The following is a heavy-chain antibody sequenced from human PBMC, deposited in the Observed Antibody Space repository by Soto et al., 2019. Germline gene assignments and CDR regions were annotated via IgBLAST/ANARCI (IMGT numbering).Heavy chain of an antibody. V-gene: IGHV1-2*02. D-gene: IGHD3-16*02. J-gene: IGHJ4*02. CDR2: INPNSGGT. Sequence: ASVKVSCKASGYTFTGYYMHWVRQAPRQGLEWMGWINPNSGGTNYAQKFQGRVTMTRDTSISTAYMELSRLRSDDTAVYYCARQLLYDYAGGSYRYTVPFSYWGQGTPVTVSS. CDR3: ARQLLYDYAGGSYRYTVPFSY. CDR1: GYTFTGYY.